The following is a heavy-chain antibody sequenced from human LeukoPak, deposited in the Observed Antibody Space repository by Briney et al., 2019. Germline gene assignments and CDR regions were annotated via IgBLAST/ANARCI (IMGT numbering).Heavy chain of an antibody. Sequence: HPGGSLRLSCAASGFTFSSYSMNWVRQAPGKGLEWVSAISGSGGSTCYADSVKGRFTISRDNSKNTLYLQMGSLRAEDMAVYYCARVGGDYFDYWGRGTLVTVSS. V-gene: IGHV3-23*01. J-gene: IGHJ4*02. CDR3: ARVGGDYFDY. CDR2: ISGSGGST. CDR1: GFTFSSYS. D-gene: IGHD3-16*01.